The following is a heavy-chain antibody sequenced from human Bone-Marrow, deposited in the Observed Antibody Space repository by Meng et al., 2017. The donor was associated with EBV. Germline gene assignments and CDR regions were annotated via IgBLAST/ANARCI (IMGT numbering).Heavy chain of an antibody. D-gene: IGHD2-15*01. CDR1: GGSFSDYN. J-gene: IGHJ5*02. Sequence: QVQLHHWGAGLLKPSEPLFLICAVYGGSFSDYNWRWIRQPPGKGLEWIGEVNHSGSTNYNPSLKSRVTISVDTSKNQFSLKLSSVTAADTAVYYCASLGYCSGGDCHRVAWGQGALVTVSS. CDR2: VNHSGST. V-gene: IGHV4-34*01. CDR3: ASLGYCSGGDCHRVA.